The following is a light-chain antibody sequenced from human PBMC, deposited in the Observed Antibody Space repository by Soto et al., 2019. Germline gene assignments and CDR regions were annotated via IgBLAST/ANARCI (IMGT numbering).Light chain of an antibody. CDR2: STN. V-gene: IGLV8-61*01. CDR3: VLYMGSGIPWV. J-gene: IGLJ3*02. Sequence: QTVVTQEPSFSVSPGGTVTLTCGLSSGSVSTSYYPSWYQQTPGQAPRTLIYSTNTRSSGVPDRFSGSILGNKAALTITGAQADDESDYYCVLYMGSGIPWVFGEGTKLTVL. CDR1: SGSVSTSYY.